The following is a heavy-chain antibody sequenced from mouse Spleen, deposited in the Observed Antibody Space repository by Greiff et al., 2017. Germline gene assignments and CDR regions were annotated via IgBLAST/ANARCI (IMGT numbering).Heavy chain of an antibody. D-gene: IGHD3-2*02. J-gene: IGHJ4*01. CDR3: TRGEAGYYAVDY. CDR1: GYTFNDYE. V-gene: IGHV1-15*01. Sequence: VQLQQSGAELVRPGASVTLSCKASGYTFNDYEMHWVKQTPVHGLEWIGAIDPETGGTAYNPKFKGKAILTADKSSSTAYMELRSLTSEDTAVYCCTRGEAGYYAVDYWGQGTSVTVSS. CDR2: IDPETGGT.